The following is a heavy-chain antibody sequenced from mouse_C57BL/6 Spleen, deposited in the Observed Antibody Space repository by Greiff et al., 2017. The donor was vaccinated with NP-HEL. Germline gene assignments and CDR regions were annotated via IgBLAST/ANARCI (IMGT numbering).Heavy chain of an antibody. Sequence: EVQLQESGPGLVKPSQSLSLTCSVTGYSITSGYYWNWIRQFPGNKLEWMGYISYDGSNNYNPSLKNRISITRDTSKNQFFLKWNSVTTEDTATYYCARAGGGYDGYFDYWGQGTTLTVSS. CDR2: ISYDGSN. J-gene: IGHJ2*01. D-gene: IGHD2-2*01. V-gene: IGHV3-6*01. CDR1: GYSITSGYY. CDR3: ARAGGGYDGYFDY.